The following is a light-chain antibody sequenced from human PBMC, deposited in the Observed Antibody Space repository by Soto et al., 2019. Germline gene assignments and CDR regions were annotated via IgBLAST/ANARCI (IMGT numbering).Light chain of an antibody. J-gene: IGKJ1*01. CDR3: QQYNSYSWT. V-gene: IGKV1-33*01. CDR2: EAS. CDR1: HDIRND. Sequence: DNQMTQSPSSLSASVGDRVTISCQASHDIRNDLNWYQQKPGKAPKLLIHEASSLETGVPSRFSGGGSGTDFTFTISDLQPEDIATYYCQQYNSYSWTFGQGTKVEIK.